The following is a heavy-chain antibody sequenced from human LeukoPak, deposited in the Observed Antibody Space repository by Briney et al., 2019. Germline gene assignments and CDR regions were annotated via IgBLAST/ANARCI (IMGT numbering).Heavy chain of an antibody. CDR3: AKVGGSYLLFDY. CDR1: GFTLSTYA. V-gene: IGHV3-23*01. CDR2: ISGSGGST. J-gene: IGHJ4*02. Sequence: GGSLRLSCAASGFTLSTYAMSWVRQAPGKGLEWVSAISGSGGSTYYADSVKGRFTISRDNSKNTLYLQMNSLRAEDTAVYYCAKVGGSYLLFDYWGQGTLVTVSS. D-gene: IGHD1-26*01.